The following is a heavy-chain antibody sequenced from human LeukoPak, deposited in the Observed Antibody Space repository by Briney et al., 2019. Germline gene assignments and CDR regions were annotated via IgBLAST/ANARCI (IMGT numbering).Heavy chain of an antibody. CDR3: ARPQGFQLLDFEY. Sequence: SETLSLTCTVSGGSISSSSYYWGWIRQPPGKGLEWIGSIYYSGSTYYNPSLKSRVTISVDTSKNQFSLKLSSVTAADTAVHYCARPQGFQLLDFEYWGQGTLVTVSS. J-gene: IGHJ4*02. CDR1: GGSISSSSYY. D-gene: IGHD2-2*01. V-gene: IGHV4-39*01. CDR2: IYYSGST.